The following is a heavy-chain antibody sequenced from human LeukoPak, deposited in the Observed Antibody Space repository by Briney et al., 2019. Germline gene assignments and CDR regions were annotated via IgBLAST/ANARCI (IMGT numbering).Heavy chain of an antibody. CDR2: ISGSGAKT. CDR3: AIYGYGAKYYFDY. D-gene: IGHD5-18*01. V-gene: IGHV3-23*01. Sequence: GGSLRLSCAASGFTFSSYAMSWVRQAPGKGLEWVSAISGSGAKTYYADSVKGRFTISRDNSRNTLYLQMNSLRAEDTAVYYCAIYGYGAKYYFDYWGQGTLVTVSS. CDR1: GFTFSSYA. J-gene: IGHJ4*02.